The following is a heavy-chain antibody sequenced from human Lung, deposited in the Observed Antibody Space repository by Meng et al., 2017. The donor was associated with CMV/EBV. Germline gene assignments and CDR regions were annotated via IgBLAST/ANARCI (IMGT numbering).Heavy chain of an antibody. CDR1: GFTFSSYS. CDR2: ISSSSSYI. CDR3: ARAYYYDSSGYYIAPNYYYYGMDV. J-gene: IGHJ6*02. D-gene: IGHD3-22*01. Sequence: GGSLRLSCAASGFTFSSYSMNWVRQAPGKGLEWVSSISSSSSYIYYADSVKGRFTISRDNAKNSLYLQMNSLRAEDTAVYYCARAYYYDSSGYYIAPNYYYYGMDVXGQGXTVTVSS. V-gene: IGHV3-21*01.